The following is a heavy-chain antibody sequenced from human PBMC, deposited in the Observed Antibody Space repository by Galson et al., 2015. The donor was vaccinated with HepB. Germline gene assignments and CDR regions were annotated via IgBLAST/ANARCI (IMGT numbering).Heavy chain of an antibody. D-gene: IGHD2-15*01. Sequence: SLRLSCAVSGFTFKDYAMSWVRQAPGKGLEWVPGISRSGGSTSYADSVKGRFTISRDNSKNTLFLEISSLRAEDTAIYYCAKDREVGYCSGGSCSPLDSWGQGTLVTVSS. J-gene: IGHJ4*02. V-gene: IGHV3-23*01. CDR2: ISRSGGST. CDR3: AKDREVGYCSGGSCSPLDS. CDR1: GFTFKDYA.